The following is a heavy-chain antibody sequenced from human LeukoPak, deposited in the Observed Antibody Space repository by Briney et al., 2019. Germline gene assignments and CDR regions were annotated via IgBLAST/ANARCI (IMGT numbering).Heavy chain of an antibody. Sequence: SETLSLTCAVYGGSLSGYYWSWIRQPPGKGLEWIGEINHSGSTNYNPSLKSRVTISADTSKNQFSLKLSSVTAADTAVYYCARRVTYYYDSSGYYPLNWFDPWGQGTLVTVSS. D-gene: IGHD3-22*01. J-gene: IGHJ5*02. CDR2: INHSGST. CDR3: ARRVTYYYDSSGYYPLNWFDP. V-gene: IGHV4-34*01. CDR1: GGSLSGYY.